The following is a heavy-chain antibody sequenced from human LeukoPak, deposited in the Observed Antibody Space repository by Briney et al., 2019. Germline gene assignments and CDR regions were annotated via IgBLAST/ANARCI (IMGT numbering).Heavy chain of an antibody. CDR2: ISYDGSNK. CDR1: GFTFSSYA. CDR3: ASGSLGFYSSGDRYYYYGMDV. Sequence: QAGGSLRLSCAASGFTFSSYAMHWVRQAPGKGLEWVAVISYDGSNKYYADSVKGRFTISRDNSKNTLYLQMNSLRAEDTAVYYCASGSLGFYSSGDRYYYYGMDVWGQGTTVTVSS. D-gene: IGHD6-19*01. V-gene: IGHV3-30*04. J-gene: IGHJ6*02.